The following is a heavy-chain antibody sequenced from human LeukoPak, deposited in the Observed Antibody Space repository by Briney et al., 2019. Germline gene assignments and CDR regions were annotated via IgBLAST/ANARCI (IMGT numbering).Heavy chain of an antibody. CDR3: ARVLTEDYGHSYNWYFDL. V-gene: IGHV1-18*01. D-gene: IGHD4-17*01. CDR2: ISAYNGNT. Sequence: GASVKVSCKASGYTFTSYGISWVRQGPGQGLEWMGWISAYNGNTNYAQRLQGRVTMTTDTSTSTAYMELRSLRSDDTAVYYCARVLTEDYGHSYNWYFDLWGRGTLVTVSS. J-gene: IGHJ2*01. CDR1: GYTFTSYG.